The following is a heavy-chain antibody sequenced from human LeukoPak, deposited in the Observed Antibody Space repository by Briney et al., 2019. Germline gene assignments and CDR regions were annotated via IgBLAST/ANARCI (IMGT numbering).Heavy chain of an antibody. CDR1: GYTFTSYG. D-gene: IGHD5-18*01. J-gene: IGHJ4*02. CDR2: IGAYNGNT. CDR3: ARPASGYSPALGLDY. Sequence: ASVKVSCKASGYTFTSYGISWVRQAPGQGLEWMGWIGAYNGNTNYAQKLQGRVTMTTDTSTSTAYMELRSLRSDDTAVYYCARPASGYSPALGLDYWGQGTLVTVSS. V-gene: IGHV1-18*04.